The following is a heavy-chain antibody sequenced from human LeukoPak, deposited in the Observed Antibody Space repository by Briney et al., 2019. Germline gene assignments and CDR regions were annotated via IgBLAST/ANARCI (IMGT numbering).Heavy chain of an antibody. CDR2: ISAYNGNT. D-gene: IGHD3-3*01. V-gene: IGHV1-18*01. J-gene: IGHJ4*02. Sequence: ASVKVSCKASGYTFTSYGISWVRQAPGQGLEWMGWISAYNGNTNYAQKLQGRVTMTTDTSTSTAYMELRSLRSDDTAVYYCARDMPGYYDFWNGYYASYPPGFDYWGQGTLVTVSS. CDR1: GYTFTSYG. CDR3: ARDMPGYYDFWNGYYASYPPGFDY.